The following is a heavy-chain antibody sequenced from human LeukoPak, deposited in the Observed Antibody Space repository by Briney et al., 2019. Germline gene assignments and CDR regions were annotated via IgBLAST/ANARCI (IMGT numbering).Heavy chain of an antibody. CDR2: IYYSGST. Sequence: SETLSLTCTVSGGSINNYYWTWIRQPPGKGLEWIGYIYYSGSTNYNPSLKSRVTISVDTSKNQFSLKLSSVTAADTAVYYCARGTFQKGKQLVFSYWGQGTLVTVSS. V-gene: IGHV4-59*12. J-gene: IGHJ4*02. CDR1: GGSINNYY. D-gene: IGHD6-13*01. CDR3: ARGTFQKGKQLVFSY.